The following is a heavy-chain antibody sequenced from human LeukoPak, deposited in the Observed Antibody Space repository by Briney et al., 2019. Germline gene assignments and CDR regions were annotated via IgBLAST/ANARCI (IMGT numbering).Heavy chain of an antibody. V-gene: IGHV3-74*01. J-gene: IGHJ4*02. CDR2: INTDGSST. Sequence: PGGSLRLSCSASGFTLSNYWMHWVRQAPGKGLVWVLRINTDGSSTNYADSVKGRFTVSRDNAKNTLYLQMNSLRVEDTAVYYCARRWSFDHWGQGTLVTVSS. CDR1: GFTLSNYW. D-gene: IGHD6-13*01. CDR3: ARRWSFDH.